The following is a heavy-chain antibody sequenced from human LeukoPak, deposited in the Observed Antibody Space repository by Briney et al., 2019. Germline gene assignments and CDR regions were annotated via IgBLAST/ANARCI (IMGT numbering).Heavy chain of an antibody. D-gene: IGHD3-22*01. Sequence: SETLSLTCIVSGGSISSYYWSWIRQPPGKGLEWIGYIYYGGSTNYNPSLKSRVTISVDTSKNQFSLKLSSVTAADTAVYYCARGQWLPVFDFWGQGTLVTVSS. V-gene: IGHV4-59*08. CDR2: IYYGGST. CDR1: GGSISSYY. J-gene: IGHJ4*02. CDR3: ARGQWLPVFDF.